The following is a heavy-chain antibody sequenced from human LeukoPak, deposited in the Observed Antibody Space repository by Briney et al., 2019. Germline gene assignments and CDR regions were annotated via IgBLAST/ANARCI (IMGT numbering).Heavy chain of an antibody. Sequence: SETLSLTCVVSGASISSGGYSWSWIRQPPGKGLEWIGCIYHSGGTHYNPSLKSRVTMSVDTSKNQISLNLNSMTAADTALYSCARDIWGSSTWGPGTLVTVSS. D-gene: IGHD3-16*01. CDR3: ARDIWGSST. CDR2: IYHSGGT. CDR1: GASISSGGYS. V-gene: IGHV4-30-2*01. J-gene: IGHJ5*02.